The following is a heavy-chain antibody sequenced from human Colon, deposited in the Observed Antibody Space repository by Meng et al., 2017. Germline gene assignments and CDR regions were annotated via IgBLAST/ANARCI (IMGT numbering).Heavy chain of an antibody. J-gene: IGHJ6*02. D-gene: IGHD6-19*01. CDR2: ISYDGSNK. Sequence: GGSLRLSCAASGFTFSSYAMHWVRQAPGKGLEWVAVISYDGSNKYYADSVKGRFTISRGNSKNTLYLQMNSLRAEDTAVYYCARSEGIAVAGTWWEYYYYYGMDVWGQGTTVTVSS. CDR1: GFTFSSYA. CDR3: ARSEGIAVAGTWWEYYYYYGMDV. V-gene: IGHV3-30*01.